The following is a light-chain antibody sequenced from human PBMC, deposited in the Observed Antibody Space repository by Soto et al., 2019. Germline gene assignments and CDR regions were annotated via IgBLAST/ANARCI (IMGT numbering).Light chain of an antibody. V-gene: IGKV4-1*01. CDR3: QQYYSTPLT. CDR1: QSVLYSSNNNNY. J-gene: IGKJ4*01. CDR2: WAS. Sequence: DIVMTQSPDSLAVPLGERATINCKSSQSVLYSSNNNNYLAWYQQRPGQPPKLLIYWASTRESGVPDRFSGSGSGTDFTLTINRLQAEDVAVYYCQQYYSTPLTFGGGTKVDIK.